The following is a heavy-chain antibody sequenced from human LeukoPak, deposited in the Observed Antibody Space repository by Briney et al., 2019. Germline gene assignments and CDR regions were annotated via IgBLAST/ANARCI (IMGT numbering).Heavy chain of an antibody. CDR2: IIPILGIA. Sequence: SVKVSCKASGGTFSSYAISWVRQAPGQGLEWMGRIIPILGIANYAQKFQGRVTITADKSTSTAYTELSSLRSEDTAVYYCARDRRDCSSTSCRYLDYWGQGTLVTVSS. V-gene: IGHV1-69*04. D-gene: IGHD2-2*01. J-gene: IGHJ4*02. CDR3: ARDRRDCSSTSCRYLDY. CDR1: GGTFSSYA.